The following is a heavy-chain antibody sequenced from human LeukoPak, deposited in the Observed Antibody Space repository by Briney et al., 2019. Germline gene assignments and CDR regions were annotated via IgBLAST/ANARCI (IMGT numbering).Heavy chain of an antibody. D-gene: IGHD1-1*01. Sequence: ASVKVSCKASGYTFTSYGISWVRQAHGQGLEWMGWISAYNGNTNYARKLQGRVTMTTDTSTSTAYMELRSLRSDDAAVYYCARAEGADTGFDYWGQGTLVTVSS. V-gene: IGHV1-18*01. CDR3: ARAEGADTGFDY. CDR1: GYTFTSYG. CDR2: ISAYNGNT. J-gene: IGHJ4*02.